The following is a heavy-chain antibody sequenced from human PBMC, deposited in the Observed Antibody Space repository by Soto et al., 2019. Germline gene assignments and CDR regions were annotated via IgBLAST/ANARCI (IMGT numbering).Heavy chain of an antibody. J-gene: IGHJ4*02. V-gene: IGHV3-23*01. CDR3: AKAIRSNFDY. CDR2: LSGSGNKT. CDR1: GFSFRTYA. D-gene: IGHD4-17*01. Sequence: PGGSLRLSCAASGFSFRTYAMSWVRQAPGKGLEWVSALSGSGNKTYYADSVRGRFTISRDNSKNTLYLQMHSLSVEDTAVYYCAKAIRSNFDYWDPG.